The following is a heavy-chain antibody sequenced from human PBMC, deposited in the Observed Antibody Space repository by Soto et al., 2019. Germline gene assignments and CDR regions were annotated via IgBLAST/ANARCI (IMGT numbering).Heavy chain of an antibody. CDR1: GGSFSGYY. V-gene: IGHV4-34*01. D-gene: IGHD2-2*01. CDR3: GRGRHCSSTSCYFRTLNWFDP. Sequence: SETLSLTCAVYGGSFSGYYWSWIRQPPGKGLEWIGEINHSGGTNYNPSLKSRVTISVDTSKNQFSLKLSSVTAADTAVYYCGRGRHCSSTSCYFRTLNWFDPWGQGTLVTVSS. J-gene: IGHJ5*02. CDR2: INHSGGT.